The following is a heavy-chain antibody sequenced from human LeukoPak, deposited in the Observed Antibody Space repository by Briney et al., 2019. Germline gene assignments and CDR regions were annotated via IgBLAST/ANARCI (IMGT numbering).Heavy chain of an antibody. V-gene: IGHV1-18*01. D-gene: IGHD3-10*01. CDR1: GCTFTSHG. CDR2: ISTYNGNT. J-gene: IGHJ5*02. CDR3: ARDEGRVSGSYNP. Sequence: ASVNVSCKASGCTFTSHGITWVRQAPGQGLDWMGWISTYNGNTDYAQKFQGRVTMTTDTSTSTAYMELRRLRSDDTGVYYCARDEGRVSGSYNPWGQGTLVTVSS.